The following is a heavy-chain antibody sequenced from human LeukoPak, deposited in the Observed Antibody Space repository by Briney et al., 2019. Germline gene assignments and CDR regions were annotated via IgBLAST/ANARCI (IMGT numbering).Heavy chain of an antibody. Sequence: SETLSLTCTVSGDSISSYYWSWIRQPPGKGLEWIGYISYSGSTNYNPSLKSRVTISVDRSRTQFSLKLSSVTAADTAVYYCARVFQSTMAAPLGWFDPWGQGTLVTVSS. V-gene: IGHV4-59*01. D-gene: IGHD6-6*01. CDR1: GDSISSYY. J-gene: IGHJ5*02. CDR2: ISYSGST. CDR3: ARVFQSTMAAPLGWFDP.